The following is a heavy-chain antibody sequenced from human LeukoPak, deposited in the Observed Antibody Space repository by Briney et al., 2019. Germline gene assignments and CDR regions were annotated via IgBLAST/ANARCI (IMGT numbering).Heavy chain of an antibody. CDR1: GGSISSSDYY. V-gene: IGHV4-39*01. Sequence: SETLSLTCTVSGGSISSSDYYWGWIRQPPGKGLEWIGSIYYGGSTYYNPSLRGRVTISVATSMNQFSLKLSSVTAADTAVYYCARGIRTLKYSSGWYRGEFDYWGQGTLVTVSS. CDR3: ARGIRTLKYSSGWYRGEFDY. J-gene: IGHJ4*02. CDR2: IYYGGST. D-gene: IGHD6-19*01.